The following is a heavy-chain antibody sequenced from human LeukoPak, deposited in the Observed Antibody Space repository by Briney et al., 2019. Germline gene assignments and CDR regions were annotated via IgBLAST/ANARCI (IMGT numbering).Heavy chain of an antibody. J-gene: IGHJ4*02. CDR2: IRSKANSYAT. D-gene: IGHD6-13*01. V-gene: IGHV3-73*01. CDR3: AKDRAQQLVLDF. CDR1: EFTFSGSA. Sequence: GGSLKLSCAASEFTFSGSAMHWVRQAFVKGLEWVGRIRSKANSYATAYAASVKGRFTISRDNSKNTLFLQMNSLRAEDTAVYYCAKDRAQQLVLDFWGQGTLVTVSS.